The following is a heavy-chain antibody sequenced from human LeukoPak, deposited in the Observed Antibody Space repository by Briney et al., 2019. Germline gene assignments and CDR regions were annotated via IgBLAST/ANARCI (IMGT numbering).Heavy chain of an antibody. CDR3: VRDSDHAPDY. V-gene: IGHV1-18*01. D-gene: IGHD3-10*01. CDR2: INAYNGHT. J-gene: IGHJ4*02. Sequence: ASVKVSCKASGYTFTNYGIGWVRQAPGQGLEWMGWINAYNGHTIYAQEFQGRVTLTTDTSTSTAHMDLRSLRSDDTAVYYCVRDSDHAPDYWGQGTLVTVSS. CDR1: GYTFTNYG.